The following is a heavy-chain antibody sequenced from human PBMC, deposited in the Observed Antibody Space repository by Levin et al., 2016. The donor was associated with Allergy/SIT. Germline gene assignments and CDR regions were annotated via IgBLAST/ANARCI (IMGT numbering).Heavy chain of an antibody. CDR2: IYYSGST. Sequence: RQAPGKGLEWIGSIYYSGSTYYNPSLKSRVTISVDTSKNQFSLKLSSVTAADTAVYYCAREDTAMGNYYYGMDVWGQGTTVTVSS. CDR3: AREDTAMGNYYYGMDV. V-gene: IGHV4-39*02. D-gene: IGHD5-18*01. J-gene: IGHJ6*02.